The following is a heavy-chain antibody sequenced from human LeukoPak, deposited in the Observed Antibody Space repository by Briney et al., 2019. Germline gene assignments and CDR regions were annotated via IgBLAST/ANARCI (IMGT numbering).Heavy chain of an antibody. D-gene: IGHD6-13*01. Sequence: GGSLRLSCAASGFTFSSYAMHWVRQAPGKGLEWVAVISYDGSNKYYADSVKGRFTISRDNSKNTLYLQMNSLRAEDTAVYYCARVGVVKGSSSWYFYYWGQGTLVTVAS. CDR3: ARVGVVKGSSSWYFYY. CDR1: GFTFSSYA. V-gene: IGHV3-30*04. J-gene: IGHJ4*02. CDR2: ISYDGSNK.